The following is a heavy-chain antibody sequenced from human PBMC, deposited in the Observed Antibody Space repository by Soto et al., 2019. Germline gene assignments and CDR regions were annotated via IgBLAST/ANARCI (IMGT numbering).Heavy chain of an antibody. D-gene: IGHD6-13*01. CDR1: GGSISSYY. CDR2: IYYSGST. Sequence: SETLSLTCTVSGGSISSYYWSWIRQPPGKGLEWIGYIYYSGSTNYNPSLKSRVTISVDTSKNQFSLKLSSVTAADTAVYYCARVTGSGSSFWFDPWGQGTLDTVSS. CDR3: ARVTGSGSSFWFDP. V-gene: IGHV4-59*01. J-gene: IGHJ5*02.